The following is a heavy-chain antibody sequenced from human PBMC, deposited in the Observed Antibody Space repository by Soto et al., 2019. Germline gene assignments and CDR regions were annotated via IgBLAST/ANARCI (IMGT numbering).Heavy chain of an antibody. J-gene: IGHJ6*02. Sequence: QVQLVQSRTEVKKSGSSVKVSCRASGGTSSNFVITWVRQVPGQGLEWLGGILPMFGAVKYAQKFQDRLIITADRSTQTAAMELGSLRSEDTAVYYCARPKRSGYDRGDSYYHSMDVWGHGTTVTVS. CDR1: GGTSSNFV. CDR3: ARPKRSGYDRGDSYYHSMDV. V-gene: IGHV1-69*06. D-gene: IGHD3-3*01. CDR2: ILPMFGAV.